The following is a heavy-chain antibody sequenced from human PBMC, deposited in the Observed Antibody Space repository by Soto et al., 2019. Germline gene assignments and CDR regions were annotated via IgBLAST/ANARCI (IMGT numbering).Heavy chain of an antibody. CDR2: IYHVGFT. J-gene: IGHJ4*02. CDR3: ARVRPPPSTRPAAVRYYFDY. V-gene: IGHV4-4*02. CDR1: GASVSSSHW. D-gene: IGHD2-2*01. Sequence: QVHLQESGPGLVKPSGTLSLTCGVSGASVSSSHWWTWVRQPPGKGLEWIGEIYHVGFTCYNPSLKSRVIMSMDQSRNQISLKMISVTAADTAVYYCARVRPPPSTRPAAVRYYFDYWGQGSLVTVSS.